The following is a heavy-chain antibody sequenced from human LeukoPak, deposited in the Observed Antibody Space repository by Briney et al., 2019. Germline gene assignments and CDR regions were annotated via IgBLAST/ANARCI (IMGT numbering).Heavy chain of an antibody. CDR1: GYTFTSYY. V-gene: IGHV1-46*01. D-gene: IGHD2-21*01. CDR3: ARHTSILWWGYAFDI. Sequence: ASVKVSCKASGYTFTSYYMHWVRQAPGQGLEWMGIINPSGGSTSYAQKFQGRVTMTTDTSTSTAYMELRSLRSDDTAVYYCARHTSILWWGYAFDIWGQGTMVTVSS. J-gene: IGHJ3*02. CDR2: INPSGGST.